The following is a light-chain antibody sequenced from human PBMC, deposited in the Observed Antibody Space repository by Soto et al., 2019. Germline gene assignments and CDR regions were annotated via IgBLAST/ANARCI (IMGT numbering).Light chain of an antibody. Sequence: EVVMTQSPATLSVSPGERATLSCRASQNLSRNLAWYQQQPGQAPRLLIYGPSTRATGTPARFSGRGSGTDFTLTISSLQSEDFVVYYCQHYDNWPHTFGQGTKLEIK. CDR2: GPS. CDR3: QHYDNWPHT. J-gene: IGKJ2*01. V-gene: IGKV3-15*01. CDR1: QNLSRN.